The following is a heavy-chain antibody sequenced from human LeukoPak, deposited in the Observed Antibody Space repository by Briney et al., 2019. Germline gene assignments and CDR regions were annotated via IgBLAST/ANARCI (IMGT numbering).Heavy chain of an antibody. CDR1: GYTFTSYG. Sequence: SVKVSCKASGYTFTSYGISWVRQAPGQGLEWMGRIIPILGIANYAQKFQGRVTITADKSSSTAYMELSSLRSEDTAVYYCARLYYYDSSGYPDDAFDIWGQGTMVTVSS. CDR3: ARLYYYDSSGYPDDAFDI. CDR2: IIPILGIA. V-gene: IGHV1-69*04. J-gene: IGHJ3*02. D-gene: IGHD3-22*01.